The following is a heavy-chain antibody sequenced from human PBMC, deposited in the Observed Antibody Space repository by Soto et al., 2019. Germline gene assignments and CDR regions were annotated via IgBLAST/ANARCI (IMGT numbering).Heavy chain of an antibody. CDR2: IIPIFGTA. D-gene: IGHD2-2*01. V-gene: IGHV1-69*01. Sequence: QVQLVQSGAEVKQPGSSVKVSCKASGGTFSSYAISWVRQAPGQGLEWMGGIIPIFGTANYAQKFQGRVTITADEATSTASMELRSLRSEDTAVYYGARDDIVVVPAAFEYYYGRDGWSQGSTVAVAS. CDR3: ARDDIVVVPAAFEYYYGRDG. CDR1: GGTFSSYA. J-gene: IGHJ6*02.